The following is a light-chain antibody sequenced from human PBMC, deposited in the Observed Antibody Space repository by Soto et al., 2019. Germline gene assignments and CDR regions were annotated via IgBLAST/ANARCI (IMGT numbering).Light chain of an antibody. J-gene: IGKJ1*01. CDR1: QSVLHNNNKNY. Sequence: DIVVTQSPDSLAVSLGERATINCKSSQSVLHNNNKNYLGWYQQKPGQPPKLLIYWASTRESGVPDRFSGSGSGTDFTLTISSLQTEDVAVYYCQQFLTTPQTFGQGTRVEIK. V-gene: IGKV4-1*01. CDR3: QQFLTTPQT. CDR2: WAS.